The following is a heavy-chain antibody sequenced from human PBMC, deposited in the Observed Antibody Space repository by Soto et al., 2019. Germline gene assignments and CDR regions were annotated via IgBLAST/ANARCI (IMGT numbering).Heavy chain of an antibody. Sequence: SQTLSLTCAISGDSVSSNSAAWNWIRQSPSRGLEWLGRTYYRSKWYNDYAVSVKSRITINPDTSKNQFSLQLNSVTPEDTAVYYCAREVSHSSGSSDYYYYGMDVWGQGTTVTVSS. CDR2: TYYRSKWYN. D-gene: IGHD6-19*01. CDR1: GDSVSSNSAA. CDR3: AREVSHSSGSSDYYYYGMDV. V-gene: IGHV6-1*01. J-gene: IGHJ6*02.